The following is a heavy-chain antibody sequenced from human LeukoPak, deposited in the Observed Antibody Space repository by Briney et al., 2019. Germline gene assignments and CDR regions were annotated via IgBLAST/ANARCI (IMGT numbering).Heavy chain of an antibody. J-gene: IGHJ4*02. CDR3: AREDTGNQFDLGRSYFDY. D-gene: IGHD1-14*01. V-gene: IGHV1-2*02. Sequence: ASVKVSCKASGYTFTAYYTHWVRQAPGQGLEWMGWINPNSGRTHYAQKFQGRVTMTRDTSISTAHMELSSLRSDDTAVYYCAREDTGNQFDLGRSYFDYWGQGTLIIVSS. CDR2: INPNSGRT. CDR1: GYTFTAYY.